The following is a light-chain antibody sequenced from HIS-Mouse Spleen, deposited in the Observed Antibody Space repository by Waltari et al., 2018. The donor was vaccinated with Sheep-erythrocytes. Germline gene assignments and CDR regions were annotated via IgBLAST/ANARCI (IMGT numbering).Light chain of an antibody. CDR1: QSVLYSSNNKNY. CDR3: QQYYSTPLT. CDR2: WAS. J-gene: IGKJ4*01. V-gene: IGKV4-1*01. Sequence: DIVKTQSPDSLAVSLGERATIHCKSSQSVLYSSNNKNYLAWYQQKPGQPPKLLIYWASTRESGVPDRFSGSGSGTDFTLTISSLQAEDVAVYYCQQYYSTPLTFGGGTKVEIK.